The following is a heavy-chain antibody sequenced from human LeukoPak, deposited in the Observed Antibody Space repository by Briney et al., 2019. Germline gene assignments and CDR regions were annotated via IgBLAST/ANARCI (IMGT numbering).Heavy chain of an antibody. V-gene: IGHV1-2*02. CDR2: INPNSGGT. J-gene: IGHJ4*02. D-gene: IGHD3-3*01. CDR1: GYTFTGYY. Sequence: ASVKVSCKASGYTFTGYYMHWVRQAPGQGLEWMGWINPNSGGTNYAQKFQGRVTMTRDTSISTAYMELSRLRSDDTAVYYCARVQRITIFGVVTKNQHYFDYWGQGTLVTVSS. CDR3: ARVQRITIFGVVTKNQHYFDY.